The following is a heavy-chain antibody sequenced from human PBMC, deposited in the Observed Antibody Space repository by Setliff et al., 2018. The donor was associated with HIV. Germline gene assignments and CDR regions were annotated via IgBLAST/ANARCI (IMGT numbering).Heavy chain of an antibody. CDR2: FDPEDGET. CDR3: ATFRRGSGRYYYYMDV. J-gene: IGHJ6*03. D-gene: IGHD3-10*01. V-gene: IGHV1-24*01. Sequence: ASVKVSCKASGYTFTDYYMHWVKQAPGKGLEWMGGFDPEDGETIYAQKFQGRVTMTEDTSTDTAYMELSSLRSQDTALYYCATFRRGSGRYYYYMDVWGKGTTVTVSS. CDR1: GYTFTDYY.